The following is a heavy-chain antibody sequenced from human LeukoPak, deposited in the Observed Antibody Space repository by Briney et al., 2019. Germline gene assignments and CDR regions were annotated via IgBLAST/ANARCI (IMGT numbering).Heavy chain of an antibody. CDR3: ARTGYNYGTPLNY. D-gene: IGHD5-18*01. V-gene: IGHV3-7*01. CDR1: GFSISPYW. Sequence: GGSLRLSCTASGFSISPYWMTWVRQAPGKGLEWVANIKEDGSETYYVDSVKGRFTISRDNANNSVHLQMNSLRAEDTAVYYCARTGYNYGTPLNYWGQGTLVTVSS. CDR2: IKEDGSET. J-gene: IGHJ4*02.